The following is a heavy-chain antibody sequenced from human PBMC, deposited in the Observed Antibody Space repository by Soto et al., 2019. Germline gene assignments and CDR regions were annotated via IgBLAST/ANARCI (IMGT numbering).Heavy chain of an antibody. CDR2: ISAYNGNT. J-gene: IGHJ4*02. Sequence: ASVNLSCKGSGYTFTSYVISWVRQAPGQGLEWMGWISAYNGNTNYAQKLQGRVTMTTDTSTSTAYMELSSLRSEDTAVYYCARVPDYWGQGTLVTVS. D-gene: IGHD2-2*01. V-gene: IGHV1-18*01. CDR3: ARVPDY. CDR1: GYTFTSYV.